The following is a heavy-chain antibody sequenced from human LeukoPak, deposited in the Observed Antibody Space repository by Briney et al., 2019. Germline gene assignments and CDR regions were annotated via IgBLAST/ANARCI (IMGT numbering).Heavy chain of an antibody. CDR3: ARGPHSSYFDL. CDR1: GGSISSYY. V-gene: IGHV4-59*01. J-gene: IGHJ2*01. CDR2: IYYSGST. Sequence: SETLSLTCTVSGGSISSYYWSWIRQPPGKGLEWIGYIYYSGSTNYNPSLKSRVTISVDTSKNQFSLKLSSVTAADTAVYYCARGPHSSYFDLWGRGTLVTVSS.